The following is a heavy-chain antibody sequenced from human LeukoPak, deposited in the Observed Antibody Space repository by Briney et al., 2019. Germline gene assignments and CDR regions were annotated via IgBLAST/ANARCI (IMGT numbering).Heavy chain of an antibody. V-gene: IGHV4-59*01. CDR2: IYYSGST. CDR1: GGSISSYY. Sequence: SETLSLTCTVSGGSISSYYWSWIRQPPGKGLEWIGYIYYSGSTNYNPSLKSRVTISVDTSKNQFSLKLSSVTAADTAVCYCATLTTVVTAYYFDYWGQGTLVTVSS. J-gene: IGHJ4*02. CDR3: ATLTTVVTAYYFDY. D-gene: IGHD4-23*01.